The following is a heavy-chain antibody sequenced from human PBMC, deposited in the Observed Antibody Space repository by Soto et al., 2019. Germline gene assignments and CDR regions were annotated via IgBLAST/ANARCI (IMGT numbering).Heavy chain of an antibody. CDR1: GFTFSSYA. D-gene: IGHD6-19*01. V-gene: IGHV3-23*01. CDR3: AKGVPGIAVAGTGYFQH. CDR2: ISGSGDST. J-gene: IGHJ1*01. Sequence: GGSLRLSCAASGFTFSSYAMSWVRQAPGKGLEWVSGISGSGDSTYYADSVKGRFTISRDNSKNTLYLQMNSLTAEDTAVYYCAKGVPGIAVAGTGYFQHWGQGT.